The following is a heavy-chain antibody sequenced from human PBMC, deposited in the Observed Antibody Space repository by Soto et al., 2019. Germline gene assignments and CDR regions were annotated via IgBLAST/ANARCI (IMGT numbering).Heavy chain of an antibody. V-gene: IGHV4-4*02. J-gene: IGHJ5*02. CDR1: GGSASSSNW. CDR3: ASVGSDYDNSGYYLP. Sequence: PSETLSLTCIVSGGSASSSNWWSWVRQPPGKGLEWIGEIYHSGSTTYNPSLKSRATISVDKSENQFSLRLKSVTAADTAVYYCASVGSDYDNSGYYLPWGPGTLVTVPS. CDR2: IYHSGST. D-gene: IGHD3-22*01.